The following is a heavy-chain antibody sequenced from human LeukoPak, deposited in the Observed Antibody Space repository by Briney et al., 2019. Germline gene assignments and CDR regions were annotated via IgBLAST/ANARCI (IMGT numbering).Heavy chain of an antibody. D-gene: IGHD5-24*01. CDR1: GFTFSSYG. CDR3: AKDGTMATTPFDY. CDR2: ISYDGSNK. J-gene: IGHJ4*02. V-gene: IGHV3-30*18. Sequence: GGSLRLSCAASGFTFSSYGMHWVRQAPGKGLEWVAAISYDGSNKYYADSVKGRFTISRDNSKNTLYLQMNSLRAEDTAVYYCAKDGTMATTPFDYWGQGTLVTVSS.